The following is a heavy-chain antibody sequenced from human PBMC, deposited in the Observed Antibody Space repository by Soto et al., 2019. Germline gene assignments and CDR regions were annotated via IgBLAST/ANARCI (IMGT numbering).Heavy chain of an antibody. J-gene: IGHJ5*02. CDR1: GFIISDYW. Sequence: GGSLRLSCAASGFIISDYWMSWVRQAPGKGLEWVANIKEDGSEKYYVDSVKGRFTISRDNAMNSLYLQMNSLRAEDTAVYYCARGARGTWGQGTLVTVSS. D-gene: IGHD3-10*01. CDR2: IKEDGSEK. V-gene: IGHV3-7*01. CDR3: ARGARGT.